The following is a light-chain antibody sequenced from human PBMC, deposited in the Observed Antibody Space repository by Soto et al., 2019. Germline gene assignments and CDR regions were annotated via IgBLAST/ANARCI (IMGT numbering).Light chain of an antibody. CDR2: TAS. V-gene: IGKV1-5*03. Sequence: QMNESPSTLSAFVGCGVIITCRASQSIDTWLAWYQQKPGRAPKLLIYTASSLETGVPSRFSGSGSETDFTLTISSLQPDDFATYYCQQYSAYPLTFGGGTKVDIK. CDR3: QQYSAYPLT. J-gene: IGKJ4*01. CDR1: QSIDTW.